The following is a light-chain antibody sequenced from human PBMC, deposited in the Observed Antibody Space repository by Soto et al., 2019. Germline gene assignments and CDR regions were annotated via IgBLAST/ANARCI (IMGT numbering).Light chain of an antibody. CDR1: QSVSSSY. CDR3: QQYGSSPIT. CDR2: GAS. V-gene: IGKV3-20*01. Sequence: EIVLTQSPGTLSLSPGERATLSCRASQSVSSSYLAWYQQKPGQTPRLLIYGASNRATGIPDRFSGSGSGTDFTLTISRLVPEDFAVYDCQQYGSSPITFGQGTRLE. J-gene: IGKJ5*01.